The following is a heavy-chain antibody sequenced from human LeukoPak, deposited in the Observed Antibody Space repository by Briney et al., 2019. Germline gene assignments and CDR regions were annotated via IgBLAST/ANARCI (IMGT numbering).Heavy chain of an antibody. J-gene: IGHJ4*02. CDR3: ARDLYYYDSSGYPVGY. V-gene: IGHV3-48*04. CDR1: GFTFSNYS. Sequence: GGSLRLSCAASGFTFSNYSMNWVRQAPGKGLEWVSYISSSSNTIYYADSVKGRFTISRDNAKNSLYLQMNSLRAEDTAVYYCARDLYYYDSSGYPVGYWGQGTLVTVSS. D-gene: IGHD3-22*01. CDR2: ISSSSNTI.